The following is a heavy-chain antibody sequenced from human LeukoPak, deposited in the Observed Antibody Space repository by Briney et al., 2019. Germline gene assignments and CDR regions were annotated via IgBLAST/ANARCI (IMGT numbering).Heavy chain of an antibody. CDR1: GGSISSSSYY. V-gene: IGHV4-39*07. CDR3: ARFSVLYSYDHPPLDY. J-gene: IGHJ4*02. D-gene: IGHD5-18*01. Sequence: PSETPSLTCTVSGGSISSSSYYWGWIRQPPGKGLEWIGSIYYRGSTYYNPSLKSRVTISVDTSKNQFSLKLSSVTAADTAVYYCARFSVLYSYDHPPLDYWGQGTLVTVSS. CDR2: IYYRGST.